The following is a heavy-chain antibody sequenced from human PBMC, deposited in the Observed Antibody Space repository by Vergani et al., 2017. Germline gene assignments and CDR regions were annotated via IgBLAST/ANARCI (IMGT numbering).Heavy chain of an antibody. CDR1: GGSISSGSYY. V-gene: IGHV4-61*02. CDR2: IYTSGST. J-gene: IGHJ6*02. D-gene: IGHD3-3*01. Sequence: QVQLQESGPGLVKPSQTLSLTCTVSGGSISSGSYYWSWIRQPAGKGLEWIGRIYTSGSTNYNPSLKSRVTISVDTSKNQFSLKLSSVTAADTAVYYCARDCSYYDFWSGYGCYYYYGMDVWGQGTTVTVSS. CDR3: ARDCSYYDFWSGYGCYYYYGMDV.